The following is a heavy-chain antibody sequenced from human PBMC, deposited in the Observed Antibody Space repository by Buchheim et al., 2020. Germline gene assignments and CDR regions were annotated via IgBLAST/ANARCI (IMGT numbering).Heavy chain of an antibody. CDR3: ARERYISGNRYYHYGMDV. J-gene: IGHJ6*02. CDR1: DGSITNYY. Sequence: QVHLQESGPGLVKPSETLSLTCTVSDGSITNYYCSWLRQPPGKRLEWIGSISYTGSTNYSPSLKSRITISVDASKNQFSLRLSSVTAGDTAVYYCARERYISGNRYYHYGMDVWGQGTT. CDR2: ISYTGST. D-gene: IGHD6-19*01. V-gene: IGHV4-59*01.